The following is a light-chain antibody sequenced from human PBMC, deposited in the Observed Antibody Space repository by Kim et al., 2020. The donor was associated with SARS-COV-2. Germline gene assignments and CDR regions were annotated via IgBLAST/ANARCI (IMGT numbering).Light chain of an antibody. Sequence: QSALTQPASVSGSPGQSVTIPCTGTSSDVGSYNHVSWYQQHPGKAPKLMIYDVSKRPSGVSSRFSGSKSGNTASLTISGLQADDEADYYCSSYITSISYVFGVGTKVTVL. V-gene: IGLV2-14*03. CDR2: DVS. CDR1: SSDVGSYNH. J-gene: IGLJ1*01. CDR3: SSYITSISYV.